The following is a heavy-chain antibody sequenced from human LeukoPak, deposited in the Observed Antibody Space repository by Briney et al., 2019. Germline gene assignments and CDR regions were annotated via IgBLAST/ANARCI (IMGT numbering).Heavy chain of an antibody. CDR3: ARYTDHYYFDY. CDR2: IYPGDSDT. CDR1: GYSFTSSW. V-gene: IGHV5-51*01. J-gene: IGHJ4*02. Sequence: GASLKISCKGSGYSFTSSWIGWVRQMPGKGLEWMGIIYPGDSDTRYRPSFQGQVTISADKSIGTAYLQWSSLNTSDTAMYYCARYTDHYYFDYWGQGTLVTVSS. D-gene: IGHD1-1*01.